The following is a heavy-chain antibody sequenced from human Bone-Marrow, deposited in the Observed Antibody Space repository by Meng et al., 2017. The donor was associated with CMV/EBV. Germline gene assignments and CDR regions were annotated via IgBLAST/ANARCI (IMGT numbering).Heavy chain of an antibody. Sequence: GSLRLSCSVSGVSVSSSSYHWAWIRQSPGKGLEWIGTIYYRGNTYYNPSVKSRVTISVDTSRNQFSLKLTSVTAADTAVYYCARHHFSSHHLDFWGQGALVTGSS. CDR3: ARHHFSSHHLDF. J-gene: IGHJ4*02. CDR1: GVSVSSSSYH. CDR2: IYYRGNT. V-gene: IGHV4-39*01. D-gene: IGHD6-13*01.